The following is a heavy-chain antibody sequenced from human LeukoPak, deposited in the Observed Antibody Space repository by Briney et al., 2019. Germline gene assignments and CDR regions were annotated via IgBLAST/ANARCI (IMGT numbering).Heavy chain of an antibody. CDR3: ATSSSDSSFYYYYYYGMDV. D-gene: IGHD5-18*01. Sequence: GESLEISCKGSGYSFTSYWIGWVRQMPGKGLEWMGIIYPGDSDTRYSPSFQGQVTISADKSISTAYLQWSSLKASDTAMYYCATSSSDSSFYYYYYYGMDVWGQGTTVTVSS. CDR2: IYPGDSDT. V-gene: IGHV5-51*01. CDR1: GYSFTSYW. J-gene: IGHJ6*02.